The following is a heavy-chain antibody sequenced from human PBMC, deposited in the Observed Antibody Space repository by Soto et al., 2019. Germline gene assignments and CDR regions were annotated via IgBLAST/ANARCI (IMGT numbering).Heavy chain of an antibody. CDR3: ARDSGDQWFGEIREYYYGMDV. Sequence: PSETLSLTCTVSGGSISSGGYYWSWIRQHPGKGLEWFGYIYYSGSTYYNPSLKSRVTISVDTSKNQFSLKLSSVTAADTAVYYCARDSGDQWFGEIREYYYGMDVWGQGTMVTVSS. CDR1: GGSISSGGYY. CDR2: IYYSGST. D-gene: IGHD3-10*01. J-gene: IGHJ6*02. V-gene: IGHV4-31*03.